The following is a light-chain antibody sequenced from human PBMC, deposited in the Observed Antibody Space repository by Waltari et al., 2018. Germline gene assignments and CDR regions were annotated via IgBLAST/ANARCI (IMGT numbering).Light chain of an antibody. CDR1: KIGSKN. Sequence: SYELTQPPSVSVAPGQTARITCDGDKIGSKNVHWYQHKPGQAPVLVVYDDGARPSGIPGGCAGSNSGNTAALTISRVDAGDEAEYYCQVWDSGSNHYVFGTVTKVTVL. CDR2: DDG. CDR3: QVWDSGSNHYV. V-gene: IGLV3-21*02. J-gene: IGLJ1*01.